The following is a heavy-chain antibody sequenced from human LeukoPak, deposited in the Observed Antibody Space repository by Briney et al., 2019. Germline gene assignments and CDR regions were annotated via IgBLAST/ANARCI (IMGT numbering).Heavy chain of an antibody. J-gene: IGHJ6*02. CDR1: GFTFSDYW. V-gene: IGHV3-30*18. Sequence: PGGSLRLSCAASGFTFSDYWMTWVRQAPGKGLEWVAVISYDGSNKYYADSVKGRFTISRDNSKNTLYLQMNSLRAEDTAVYYCAKATTVTTYYYYGMDVWGQGTTVTVSS. D-gene: IGHD4-17*01. CDR3: AKATTVTTYYYYGMDV. CDR2: ISYDGSNK.